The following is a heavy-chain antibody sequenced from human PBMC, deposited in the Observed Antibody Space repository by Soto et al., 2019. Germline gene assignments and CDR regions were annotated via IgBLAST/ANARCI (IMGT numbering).Heavy chain of an antibody. CDR3: ARVGGVAARTFDY. J-gene: IGHJ4*02. V-gene: IGHV4-34*01. CDR2: INHSGST. D-gene: IGHD2-15*01. Sequence: PSETLSLTCAVYDGSFSGYYWSWIRQPPGKGLEWIGEINHSGSTNYNPSLKSRVTISVDASKNQVSLRLTSVTAADTAVYYCARVGGVAARTFDYWGQGTVVTVSS. CDR1: DGSFSGYY.